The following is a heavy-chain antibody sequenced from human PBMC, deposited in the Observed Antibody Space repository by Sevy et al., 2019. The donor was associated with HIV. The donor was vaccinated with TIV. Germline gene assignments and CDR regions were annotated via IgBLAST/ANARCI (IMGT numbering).Heavy chain of an antibody. Sequence: GGSLRLSCAVSGFTFSDYPMHWVCQAPGKGLEWVAVISYDGGATYYAESVKGRFTISRDSSKDTLYLQMNSLRPEDTAMYFCARVWGFLNGEYYFDSWGQGTLVTVSS. CDR3: ARVWGFLNGEYYFDS. V-gene: IGHV3-30-3*01. D-gene: IGHD7-27*01. CDR2: ISYDGGAT. J-gene: IGHJ4*02. CDR1: GFTFSDYP.